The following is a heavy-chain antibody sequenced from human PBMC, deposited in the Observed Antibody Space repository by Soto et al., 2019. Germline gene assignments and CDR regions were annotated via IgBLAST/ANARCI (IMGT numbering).Heavy chain of an antibody. Sequence: QITLKESGPTLVKPTQTLTLTCTFSGFSLSTSGVGVGWIRQPPGKALEWLAPIYWDDDKRYSPSLKSRLTITNNTSKNPVVHTLTTMDPVDTPTYYCAHRRAYCSGGSCYSIWFDPWGQGTLVTVSS. CDR1: GFSLSTSGVG. J-gene: IGHJ5*02. CDR3: AHRRAYCSGGSCYSIWFDP. CDR2: IYWDDDK. V-gene: IGHV2-5*02. D-gene: IGHD2-15*01.